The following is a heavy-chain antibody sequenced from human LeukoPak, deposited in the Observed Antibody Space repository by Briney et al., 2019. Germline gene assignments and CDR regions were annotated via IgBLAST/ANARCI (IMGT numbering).Heavy chain of an antibody. CDR2: IYYSGST. CDR1: GGSISSYY. D-gene: IGHD5-12*01. Sequence: SETLSLNCTVSGGSISSYYWSWIRQPPGKGLEWIGYIYYSGSTNYNPSLKSRVTISVDTSKNQFSLKLSSVTAADTAVYYCARHLSGYSGYDLASFDYWGQGTLVTVSS. CDR3: ARHLSGYSGYDLASFDY. V-gene: IGHV4-59*08. J-gene: IGHJ4*02.